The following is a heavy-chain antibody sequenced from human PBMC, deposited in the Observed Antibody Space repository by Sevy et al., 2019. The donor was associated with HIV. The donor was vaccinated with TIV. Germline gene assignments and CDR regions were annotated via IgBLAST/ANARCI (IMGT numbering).Heavy chain of an antibody. V-gene: IGHV3-11*04. D-gene: IGHD6-19*01. CDR1: GFTFSDYY. CDR2: IPSSGTTI. J-gene: IGHJ4*02. CDR3: ARGHFIYTSGWFVDY. Sequence: GGSLRLSCAASGFTFSDYYMSWIRQAPGKGLEWISYIPSSGTTIYYADSVKGRFTISRDNAKNSLYLQMKSLRAEDTAVYYCARGHFIYTSGWFVDYWGQGTLVTVSS.